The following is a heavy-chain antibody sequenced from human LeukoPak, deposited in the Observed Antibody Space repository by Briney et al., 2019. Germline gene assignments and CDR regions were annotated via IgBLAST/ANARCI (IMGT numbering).Heavy chain of an antibody. D-gene: IGHD3-22*01. Sequence: SETLSLTCTVSGGSISGHYWSWLRQPPGKGLEWIGYVYSTGSTHYNPSLKSRVTMSLDTSKNQFSLQLLSVTAADTAMYYCARHYDPPSYYSNYFDYWGEGTLITVSS. CDR2: VYSTGST. CDR3: ARHYDPPSYYSNYFDY. J-gene: IGHJ4*02. CDR1: GGSISGHY. V-gene: IGHV4-59*08.